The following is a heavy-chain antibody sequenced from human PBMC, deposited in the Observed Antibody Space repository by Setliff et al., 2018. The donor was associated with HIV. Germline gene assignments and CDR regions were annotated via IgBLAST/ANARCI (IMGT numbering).Heavy chain of an antibody. CDR3: SFNYYDSRDSYAP. J-gene: IGHJ1*01. CDR1: GGSFRGYY. D-gene: IGHD3-22*01. V-gene: IGHV4-34*01. Sequence: SLTCAVDGGSFRGYYWSWIRQSPGKGLEWIGEINQSGSTKYNPSLKSRVTISEDAPKNQASLKLRSVTAADTAQYYCSFNYYDSRDSYAPWGQGTLVTVSS. CDR2: INQSGST.